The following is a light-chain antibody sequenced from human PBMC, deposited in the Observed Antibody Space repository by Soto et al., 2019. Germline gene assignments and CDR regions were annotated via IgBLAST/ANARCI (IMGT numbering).Light chain of an antibody. CDR3: QQSNNWSVWP. CDR1: QSVSSN. CDR2: GAS. J-gene: IGKJ1*01. V-gene: IGKV3-15*01. Sequence: EIVMTQSPATLSVSPGERATLSCRASQSVSSNLAWYQQKPGQAPSPLIYGASTRATGIPARFSGSGSGTECTHTHSSLPAEAFAVYYCQQSNNWSVWPFRQGNQVEIQ.